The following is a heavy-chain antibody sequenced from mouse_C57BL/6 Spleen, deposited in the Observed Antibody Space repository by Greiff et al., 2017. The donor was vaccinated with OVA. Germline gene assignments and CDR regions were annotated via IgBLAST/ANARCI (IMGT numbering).Heavy chain of an antibody. Sequence: VKLQQSGPELVKPGASVKLSCKASGYTFTSYDINWVKQRPGQGLEWIGWIYPRDGSTKYNEKFKGKATLTVDTSSSTAYMELHSLTSEDSAVYFCARPYYDYDDGFAYWGQGTLVTVSA. J-gene: IGHJ3*01. D-gene: IGHD2-4*01. CDR1: GYTFTSYD. CDR2: IYPRDGST. V-gene: IGHV1-85*01. CDR3: ARPYYDYDDGFAY.